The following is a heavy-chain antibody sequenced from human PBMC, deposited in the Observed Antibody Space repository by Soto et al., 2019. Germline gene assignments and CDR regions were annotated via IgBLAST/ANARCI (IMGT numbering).Heavy chain of an antibody. CDR2: IGGSGGST. V-gene: IGHV3-23*04. J-gene: IGHJ6*02. Sequence: EVQLVESGGGLVKPGGSLRLSCAASGFTFSSYAMTWVRQAPGKGLEWVSVIGGSGGSTYYADSVKGRFTISRDNSKSTLYLQMNSLRVEDTAMYYCAKATKGSLYYYYGMDVWGQGTTVTVSS. CDR3: AKATKGSLYYYYGMDV. CDR1: GFTFSSYA.